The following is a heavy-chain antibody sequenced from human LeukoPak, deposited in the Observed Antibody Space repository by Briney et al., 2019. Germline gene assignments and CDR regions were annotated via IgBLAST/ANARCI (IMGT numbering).Heavy chain of an antibody. V-gene: IGHV4-31*03. J-gene: IGHJ4*02. CDR1: GDSINSGGYY. CDR3: ARDKNGATPDY. D-gene: IGHD2-15*01. Sequence: SETLSLTCTVSGDSINSGGYYWSWIRQHPGTGLEWIGYIYYSGSTYYNPSLISRVIISVDTSKNQFSLKLSPVTAADTAVYYCARDKNGATPDYWGQGALVTVSS. CDR2: IYYSGST.